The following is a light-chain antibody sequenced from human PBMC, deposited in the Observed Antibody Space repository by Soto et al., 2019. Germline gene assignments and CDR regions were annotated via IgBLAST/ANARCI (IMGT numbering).Light chain of an antibody. CDR3: QHYNNWLGT. Sequence: EIVLTQSPGTLSLSPGESATLSCRASQSVSSSSLAWFQQKPGQAPRLLIYGASSRATGIPDRFSGSGSGTEFTLTISSLQSEDFAVYYCQHYNNWLGTFGGGTKVDIK. CDR1: QSVSSSS. V-gene: IGKV3-20*01. J-gene: IGKJ4*01. CDR2: GAS.